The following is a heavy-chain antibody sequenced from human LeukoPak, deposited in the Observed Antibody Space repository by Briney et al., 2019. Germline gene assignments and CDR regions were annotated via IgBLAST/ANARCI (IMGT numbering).Heavy chain of an antibody. Sequence: PGGSLRLSCATSGFTFSRSWMDWVRQAPGKGLEWVANIKEDGSETHYVDFAKGRFTISRDNAKNSLFLQVDNLRVEDTAIYYCSRSLNFWGQGTLVTASP. CDR2: IKEDGSET. CDR1: GFTFSRSW. V-gene: IGHV3-7*01. J-gene: IGHJ4*02. CDR3: SRSLNF.